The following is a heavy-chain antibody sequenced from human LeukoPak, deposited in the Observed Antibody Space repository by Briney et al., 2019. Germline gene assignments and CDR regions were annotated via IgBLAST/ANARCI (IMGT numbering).Heavy chain of an antibody. Sequence: SETLSLTCAVYGGSFSGYYRSWIRQPPGKGLEWIGEINHSGSTNYNPSPKRLVTISVDTPKNQFSLKLSSVTAADTAVYYCARLHHLYYFDYWGQGTLVTVYS. CDR3: ARLHHLYYFDY. CDR2: INHSGST. J-gene: IGHJ4*02. CDR1: GGSFSGYY. V-gene: IGHV4-34*01. D-gene: IGHD5-24*01.